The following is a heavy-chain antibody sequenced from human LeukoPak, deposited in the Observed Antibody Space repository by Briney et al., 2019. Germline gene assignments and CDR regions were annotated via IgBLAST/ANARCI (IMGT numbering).Heavy chain of an antibody. V-gene: IGHV2-5*02. CDR3: ANTQENFDWLFDP. CDR1: GFALSTRGVG. Sequence: SGPTLVTPTQTHTLTGTFSGFALSTRGVGVWWIRQPPGKALEWLELIYWDDDKHYSPSLKSRLTITKDTSKSHVVLTMSNMDPVDTATYYCANTQENFDWLFDPWGQGTLVTVSS. D-gene: IGHD3-9*01. J-gene: IGHJ5*02. CDR2: IYWDDDK.